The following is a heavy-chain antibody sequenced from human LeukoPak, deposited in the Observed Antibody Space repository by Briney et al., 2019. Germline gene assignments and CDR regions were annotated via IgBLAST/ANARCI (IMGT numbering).Heavy chain of an antibody. CDR2: ISSKGGST. V-gene: IGHV3-64D*06. D-gene: IGHD3-16*02. J-gene: IGHJ4*02. Sequence: PGGSLRLSCSASGFTFSSYAMHWVRQAPGKGLEYVSAISSKGGSTYYADSVKGRFTISRDNSKNTLYLQMSSLRAEDTAVYYCVKGSNDYVWGSYRLSPFDYWGQGTLVTVSS. CDR1: GFTFSSYA. CDR3: VKGSNDYVWGSYRLSPFDY.